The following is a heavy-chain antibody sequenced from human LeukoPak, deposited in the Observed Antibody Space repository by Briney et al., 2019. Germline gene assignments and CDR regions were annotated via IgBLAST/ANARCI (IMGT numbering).Heavy chain of an antibody. D-gene: IGHD3-9*01. CDR1: GGSISPYY. V-gene: IGHV4-59*01. CDR3: ARDHWLFSSKTWYYYGMDV. CDR2: IDPSGSA. J-gene: IGHJ6*02. Sequence: SETLSLTCVVSGGSISPYYWSWIRQSPRKGLEWIGYIDPSGSASYNPSLKSRVTIFVDTSKNLVSLILTSVSASDTAIYYCARDHWLFSSKTWYYYGMDVWGQGTTVTVSS.